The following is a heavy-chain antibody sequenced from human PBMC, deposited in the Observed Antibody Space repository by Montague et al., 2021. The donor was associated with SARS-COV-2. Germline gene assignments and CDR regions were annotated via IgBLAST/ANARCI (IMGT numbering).Heavy chain of an antibody. Sequence: SETLSLTCAVYGGSFSGYYWSWIRQPPGKGLEWIGEINHSGSTNXXPSLKSRVTISVVTSKNQFSLKLSSVTAADTAVYYCARGPVDDNCSGGSCYSRYYYGMDVWGQGTTVTVSS. CDR3: ARGPVDDNCSGGSCYSRYYYGMDV. V-gene: IGHV4-34*01. CDR2: INHSGST. D-gene: IGHD2-15*01. CDR1: GGSFSGYY. J-gene: IGHJ6*02.